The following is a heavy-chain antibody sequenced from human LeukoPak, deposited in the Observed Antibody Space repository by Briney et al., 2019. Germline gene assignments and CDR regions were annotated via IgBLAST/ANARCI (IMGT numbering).Heavy chain of an antibody. CDR1: GFTFNNYA. D-gene: IGHD5-18*01. J-gene: IGHJ4*02. CDR2: ISSSAADR. CDR3: TRGGGYSYGSSDY. Sequence: GGSLRLSCAASGFTFNNYAMSWVRQAPGRGLEWVSTISSSAADRYYADSVKGRFTISRDNSKNTLYLQMNSLRAEDTAVYYCTRGGGYSYGSSDYWGQGTLVTVSS. V-gene: IGHV3-23*01.